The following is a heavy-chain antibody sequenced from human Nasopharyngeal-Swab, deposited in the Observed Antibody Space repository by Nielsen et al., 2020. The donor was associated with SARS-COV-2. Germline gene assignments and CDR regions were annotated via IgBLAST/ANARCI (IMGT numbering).Heavy chain of an antibody. CDR2: ISAYNGNT. CDR1: GYTFTSYG. Sequence: SVKVSCKASGYTFTSYGISWVRQAPGQGLEWMGWISAYNGNTNYAQKLQGRVTMTTDTSTSTAYMELRSLRSDDTAVYYCARHYCSGGSCYRLFDYWGQGTLVTVSS. J-gene: IGHJ4*02. V-gene: IGHV1-18*01. D-gene: IGHD2-15*01. CDR3: ARHYCSGGSCYRLFDY.